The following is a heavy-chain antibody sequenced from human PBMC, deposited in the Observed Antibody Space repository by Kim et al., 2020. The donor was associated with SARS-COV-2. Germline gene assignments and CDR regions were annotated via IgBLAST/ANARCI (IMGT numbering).Heavy chain of an antibody. Sequence: SETLSLTCTVSGGSVSSGSYYWSWIRQPPGKGLEWIGYIYYSGSTNYNPSLKSRVTISVDTSKNQFSLKLSSVTAADTAVYYCARESGDCGGDCEGIDYWGQGTLVTVSS. V-gene: IGHV4-61*01. CDR2: IYYSGST. CDR1: GGSVSSGSYY. CDR3: ARESGDCGGDCEGIDY. D-gene: IGHD2-21*02. J-gene: IGHJ4*02.